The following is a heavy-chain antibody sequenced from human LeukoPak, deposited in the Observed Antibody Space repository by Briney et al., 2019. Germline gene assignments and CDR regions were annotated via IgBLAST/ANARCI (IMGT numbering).Heavy chain of an antibody. Sequence: SETLSLTCTVSGGSITSYYWSWIRQPAGKGLEWIGRIYSSGNTNYNPSLKSRVTISIDTSKKQFSLKVNSVTAADTAVYYCARFFKGGDNGDYSDYWGQGTLVTVSS. CDR1: GGSITSYY. D-gene: IGHD4-17*01. J-gene: IGHJ4*02. CDR2: IYSSGNT. CDR3: ARFFKGGDNGDYSDY. V-gene: IGHV4-4*07.